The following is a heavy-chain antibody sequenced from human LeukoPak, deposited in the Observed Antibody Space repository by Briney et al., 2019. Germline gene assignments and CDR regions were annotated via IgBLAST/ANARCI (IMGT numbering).Heavy chain of an antibody. D-gene: IGHD3-22*01. Sequence: GESLKISCTGSGYSCTSYWIGWVRQMAGKGLEWMGIIYPGDSDTRDRPSFQGQVTISAEKSISTAYLQWSSLKASDTAMYYCARHPDVKGARNLFEDYYDSSGYYYFDYWGQGTLVTVSS. V-gene: IGHV5-51*01. CDR3: ARHPDVKGARNLFEDYYDSSGYYYFDY. CDR2: IYPGDSDT. CDR1: GYSCTSYW. J-gene: IGHJ4*02.